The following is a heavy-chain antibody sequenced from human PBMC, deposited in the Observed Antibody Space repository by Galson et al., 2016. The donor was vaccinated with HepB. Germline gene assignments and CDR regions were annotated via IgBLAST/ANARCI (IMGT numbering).Heavy chain of an antibody. J-gene: IGHJ4*02. V-gene: IGHV3-30*18. CDR3: AKDESYYGGTPEY. CDR1: GFTFSTYG. Sequence: SLRLSCAASGFTFSTYGMHWVRQAPGKGLEWVTTISYDGSNKYHSDSVKGRFTISRDNSRNTLFLQMNSLRPEDTAVYYCAKDESYYGGTPEYWGQGILVTVSS. CDR2: ISYDGSNK. D-gene: IGHD4-23*01.